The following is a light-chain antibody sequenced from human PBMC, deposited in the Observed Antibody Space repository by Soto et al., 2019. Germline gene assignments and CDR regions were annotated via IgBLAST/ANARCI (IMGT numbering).Light chain of an antibody. Sequence: EIVLTQSPGTLPLSPGERATLFCRASQSVSSSYLDWYQQKPGQAPRLLIYGASSRATGIPARFSGSGSVTDCTLTISRLDPENFAVYYFQYDGTSPPSWTFGQGTKVEVK. CDR1: QSVSSSY. CDR2: GAS. CDR3: QYDGTSPPSWT. V-gene: IGKV3-20*01. J-gene: IGKJ1*01.